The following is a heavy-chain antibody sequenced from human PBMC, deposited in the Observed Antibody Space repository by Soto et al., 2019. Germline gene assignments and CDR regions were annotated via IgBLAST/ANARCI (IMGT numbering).Heavy chain of an antibody. CDR3: ANRRVPAAMEGSVFDY. J-gene: IGHJ4*02. CDR1: GFTFSSYA. Sequence: EVQLLESGGGLVQPGGSLRLSCAASGFTFSSYAMSWVRQAPGKGLEWVSAISGSGGSTYYADSVKGRFTISRDNSKNTLYLQMNSLRAEDTAVYYGANRRVPAAMEGSVFDYWGQGTLVTVSS. D-gene: IGHD2-2*01. V-gene: IGHV3-23*01. CDR2: ISGSGGST.